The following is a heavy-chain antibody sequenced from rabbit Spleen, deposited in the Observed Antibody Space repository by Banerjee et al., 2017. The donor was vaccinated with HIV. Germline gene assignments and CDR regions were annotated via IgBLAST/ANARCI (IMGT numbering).Heavy chain of an antibody. D-gene: IGHD8-1*01. CDR1: GFSFSSSYW. CDR3: ARDAATSFSSYGMDL. V-gene: IGHV1S45*01. CDR2: IYGGSIDDT. J-gene: IGHJ6*01. Sequence: QEQLEESGGDLVKPEGSLTLTCTASGFSFSSSYWICWVRQAPGKGLEWIACIYGGSIDDTYYASWAKGRFTISKTSLTTVTLQMTSLTAADTATYFCARDAATSFSSYGMDLWGPGTLVTVS.